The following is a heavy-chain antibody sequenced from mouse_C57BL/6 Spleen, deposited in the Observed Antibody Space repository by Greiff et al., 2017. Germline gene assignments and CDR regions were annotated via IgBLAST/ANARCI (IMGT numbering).Heavy chain of an antibody. CDR2: ISDGGSYT. Sequence: EVKVVESGGGLVKPGGSLKLSCAASGFTFSSYAMSWVRQTPEKRLEWVATISDGGSYTYYPDNVKGRFTISRDNAKNNLYLQMSHLKSEDSAMYYCARTPSLGWDDWGPGTTVTVAS. CDR1: GFTFSSYA. CDR3: ARTPSLGWDD. V-gene: IGHV5-4*03. J-gene: IGHJ2*01.